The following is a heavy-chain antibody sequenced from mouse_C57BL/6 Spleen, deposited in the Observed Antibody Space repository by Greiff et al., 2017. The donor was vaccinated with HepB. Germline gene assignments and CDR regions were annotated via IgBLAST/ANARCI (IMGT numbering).Heavy chain of an antibody. Sequence: VQLQQSGAELARPGASVKLSCKASGYTFTSYGISWVKQRTGQGLEWIGEIYPRSGNTYYNEKFKGKATLTADKSSSTAYMELRSLTSEDSAVYFCAREGVTTSPWFAYWGQGTLVTVSA. V-gene: IGHV1-81*01. CDR1: GYTFTSYG. CDR2: IYPRSGNT. CDR3: AREGVTTSPWFAY. D-gene: IGHD2-2*01. J-gene: IGHJ3*01.